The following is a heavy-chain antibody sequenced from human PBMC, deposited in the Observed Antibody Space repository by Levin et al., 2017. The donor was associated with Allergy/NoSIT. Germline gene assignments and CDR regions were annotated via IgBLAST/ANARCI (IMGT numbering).Heavy chain of an antibody. CDR1: GFTFSSYA. J-gene: IGHJ4*02. V-gene: IGHV3-23*01. Sequence: GGSLRLSCAASGFTFSSYAMSWVRQAPGKGLEWVSAISGSGGSTYYADSVKGRFTISRDNSKNTLYLQMNSLRAEDTAVYYCAKVAYYDILTGYTSRGSGNKDFDYWGQGTLVTVSS. D-gene: IGHD3-9*01. CDR2: ISGSGGST. CDR3: AKVAYYDILTGYTSRGSGNKDFDY.